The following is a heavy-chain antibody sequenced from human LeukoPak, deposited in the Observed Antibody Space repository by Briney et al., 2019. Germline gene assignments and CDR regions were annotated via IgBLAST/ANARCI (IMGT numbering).Heavy chain of an antibody. CDR2: IIPIFGTA. V-gene: IGHV1-69*13. Sequence: SVKVSCKASGGTFSSYAISWVRQAPGQGLEWMGGIIPIFGTANYAQKFQGRVTITADEPTSTAYMELSSLRSEDTAVYYCARALHDCSSTSCYTLFDYWGQGTLVTVSS. CDR1: GGTFSSYA. CDR3: ARALHDCSSTSCYTLFDY. J-gene: IGHJ4*02. D-gene: IGHD2-2*02.